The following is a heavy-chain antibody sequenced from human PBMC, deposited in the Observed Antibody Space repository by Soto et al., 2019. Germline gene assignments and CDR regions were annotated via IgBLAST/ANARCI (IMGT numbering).Heavy chain of an antibody. CDR1: GFTLSKAW. CDR3: TTDALRFLEWCSY. V-gene: IGHV3-15*01. CDR2: IKSDSDGGTT. Sequence: EVQLVESGGGLVKPGGSRRLSCVTSGFTLSKAWMSWVRQAPGKGLEWVGRIKSDSDGGTTDYAAPVKGRFTISRDDSKNTVYLQMNSLKTEDTAVYYCTTDALRFLEWCSYWGQGTLVTVSS. J-gene: IGHJ4*02. D-gene: IGHD3-3*01.